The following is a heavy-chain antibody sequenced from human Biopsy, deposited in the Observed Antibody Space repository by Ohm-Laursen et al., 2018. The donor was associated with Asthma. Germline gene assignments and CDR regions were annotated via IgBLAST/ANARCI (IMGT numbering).Heavy chain of an antibody. D-gene: IGHD3-10*01. CDR1: GYTFNAYY. CDR3: ARAPQPQNYGSGNAQYGLDV. J-gene: IGHJ6*02. CDR2: INPNSGNT. V-gene: IGHV1-2*06. Sequence: ASVKVSCKASGYTFNAYYIHWVRQAPGQEFEWMGRINPNSGNTHYAHKFQGRVTMTRDTSISTVYMELTRPRSDDTAVYYCARAPQPQNYGSGNAQYGLDVWGQGTTVTVSS.